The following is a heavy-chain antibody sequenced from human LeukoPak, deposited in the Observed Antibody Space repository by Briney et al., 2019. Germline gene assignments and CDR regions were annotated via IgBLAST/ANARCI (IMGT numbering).Heavy chain of an antibody. CDR1: GGTFSSYA. J-gene: IGHJ4*02. V-gene: IGHV1-69*06. CDR3: ATGYTAYALDY. CDR2: IIPIFGTA. Sequence: ASVKVSCKASGGTFSSYAISWVRQAPGQGLEWMGGIIPIFGTANYAQKFQGRVTMTEDTSTDTAYMELSSLRSEDTAVYYCATGYTAYALDYWGQGTLVTVSS. D-gene: IGHD5-18*01.